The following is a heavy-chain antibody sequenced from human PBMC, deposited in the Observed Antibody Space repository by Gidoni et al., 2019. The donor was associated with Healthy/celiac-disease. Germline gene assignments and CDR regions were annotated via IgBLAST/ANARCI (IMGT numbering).Heavy chain of an antibody. D-gene: IGHD3-3*01. CDR3: AREKGVFGVVIISTAGWFDP. Sequence: QVQLQQWGAGLLKPSETLSLTCSVYGGSFSGYYWSWIRQPPGKGLEWIGEINHSGSTNSNPSLKSRVTISVDTSKNQFSLKLSSVTAADTAVYYCAREKGVFGVVIISTAGWFDPWGQGTLVTVSS. V-gene: IGHV4-34*01. CDR2: INHSGST. J-gene: IGHJ5*02. CDR1: GGSFSGYY.